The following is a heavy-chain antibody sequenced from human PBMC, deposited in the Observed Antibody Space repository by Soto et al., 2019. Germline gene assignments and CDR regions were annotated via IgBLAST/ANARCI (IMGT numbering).Heavy chain of an antibody. D-gene: IGHD3-10*01. CDR2: IPNDGVNT. J-gene: IGHJ4*01. CDR1: GFIFEDYG. Sequence: PVGSLRLSCAASGFIFEDYGMHWIRQAPGKGLEWVAVIPNDGVNTYYAASVRGRFTISRDNLNNTLFLHMTGLMLGDTGVYYCARHRGGRFDFWGHGTPVTVSS. V-gene: IGHV3-30*03. CDR3: ARHRGGRFDF.